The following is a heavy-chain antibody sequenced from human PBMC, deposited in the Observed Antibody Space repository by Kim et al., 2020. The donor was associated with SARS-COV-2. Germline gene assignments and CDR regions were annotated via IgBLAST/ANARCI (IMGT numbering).Heavy chain of an antibody. Sequence: GGSLRLSCAASGFTFDDYAMHWVRQAPGKGLEWVSLISGDGGSTYYADSVKGRFTISRDNSKNSLYLQMNSLRTEDTALYYCAKDTQEQLVGSLYGMDVWGQGTTVTVSS. CDR3: AKDTQEQLVGSLYGMDV. CDR1: GFTFDDYA. V-gene: IGHV3-43*02. D-gene: IGHD6-13*01. J-gene: IGHJ6*02. CDR2: ISGDGGST.